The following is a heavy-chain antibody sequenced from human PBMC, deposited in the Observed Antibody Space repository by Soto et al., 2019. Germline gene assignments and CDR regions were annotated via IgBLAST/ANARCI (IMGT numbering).Heavy chain of an antibody. D-gene: IGHD1-26*01. J-gene: IGHJ4*02. CDR1: GGSISSYY. CDR2: IYYSGST. CDR3: ARTWELIKFDY. Sequence: SETLSLTCTVSGGSISSYYWSWIRQPPGKGLEWIGYIYYSGSTNYNPSLKSRVTISVDRSKNQFSLNVNSVTAADTAVYYCARTWELIKFDYWGQGTLVTVSS. V-gene: IGHV4-59*12.